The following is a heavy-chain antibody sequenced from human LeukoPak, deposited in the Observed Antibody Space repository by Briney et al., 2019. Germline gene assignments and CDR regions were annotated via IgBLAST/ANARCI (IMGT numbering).Heavy chain of an antibody. Sequence: GGSLRLSCAASGFTFSSYTMSWVRQAPGKGLEWVSYISSSGSTIYYADSVKGRFTISRDNAKNSLYLQMNSLRAEDTAVYYCARDMVIAAAGNFFHYYYGMDVWGQGTTVTVSS. D-gene: IGHD6-13*01. CDR3: ARDMVIAAAGNFFHYYYGMDV. J-gene: IGHJ6*02. CDR1: GFTFSSYT. CDR2: ISSSGSTI. V-gene: IGHV3-48*04.